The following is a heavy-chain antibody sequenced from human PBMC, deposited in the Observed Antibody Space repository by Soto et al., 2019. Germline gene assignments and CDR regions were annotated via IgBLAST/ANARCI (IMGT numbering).Heavy chain of an antibody. V-gene: IGHV3-21*01. CDR1: GFTFSSYS. CDR3: ARDQVVVVPAAISAFDI. D-gene: IGHD2-2*01. CDR2: ISSSSSYI. J-gene: IGHJ3*02. Sequence: GSLRLSCAASGFTFSSYSMNWVRQAPGKGLEWVSSISSSSSYIYYADSVKGRFTISRDNAKNSLYLQMNSLRAEDTAVYYCARDQVVVVPAAISAFDIWGQGTMVTVSS.